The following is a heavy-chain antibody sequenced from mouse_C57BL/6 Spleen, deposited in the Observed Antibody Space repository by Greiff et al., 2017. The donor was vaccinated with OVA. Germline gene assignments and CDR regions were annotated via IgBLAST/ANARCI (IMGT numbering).Heavy chain of an antibody. J-gene: IGHJ3*01. V-gene: IGHV1-80*01. CDR3: ARNYGSSFPLAY. CDR1: GYAFSSYW. Sequence: QVQLQQSGAELVKPGASVKISCKASGYAFSSYWMNWVKQRPGQGLEWIGQIYPGDGDTNYNGKFKGKATLTVDESSSTAYMQLSSLTSEDSAVYFCARNYGSSFPLAYWGQGTLVTVSA. CDR2: IYPGDGDT. D-gene: IGHD1-1*01.